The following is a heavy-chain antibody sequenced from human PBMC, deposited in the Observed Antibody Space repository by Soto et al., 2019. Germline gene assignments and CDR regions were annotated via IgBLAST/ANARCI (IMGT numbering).Heavy chain of an antibody. CDR2: ISYDGSNK. D-gene: IGHD3-10*01. CDR3: AKADGSGSPDNY. Sequence: QVQLVESGGGVVQPGRPLRLSCAASGFTFSSYGMHWVRQAPGKGLEWVAVISYDGSNKYYADSVKGRFTISRDNSKNTLYLQMNSLRAEDTAVYYCAKADGSGSPDNYWGQGTLVTVSS. V-gene: IGHV3-30*18. J-gene: IGHJ4*02. CDR1: GFTFSSYG.